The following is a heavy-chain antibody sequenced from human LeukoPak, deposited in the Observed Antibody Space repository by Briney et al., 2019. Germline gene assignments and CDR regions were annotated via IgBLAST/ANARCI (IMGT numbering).Heavy chain of an antibody. Sequence: PGGSLRLSCAASGFSFSSHWMHWVRQAPGKGLEWVSVIYSGGSTYYADSVKGRFTISRDNSKNTLYLQMNSLRAEDTAVYYCARWQITTSAFDIWGQGTMVTVSS. D-gene: IGHD4-11*01. CDR2: IYSGGST. V-gene: IGHV3-53*01. J-gene: IGHJ3*02. CDR3: ARWQITTSAFDI. CDR1: GFSFSSHW.